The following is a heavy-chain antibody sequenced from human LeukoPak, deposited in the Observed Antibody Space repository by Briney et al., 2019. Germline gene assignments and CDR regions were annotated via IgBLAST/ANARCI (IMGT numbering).Heavy chain of an antibody. Sequence: GGSLRPSCAAAGFTFSSYAMSWVRQAPGKGLEWVSAISGSGGSTYYADSVKGRFTISRDNSKNTLYLQMNSLRAEDTAVYYCAKDRDMITFGGAWGQGTLVTVSS. CDR3: AKDRDMITFGGA. D-gene: IGHD3-16*01. J-gene: IGHJ5*02. V-gene: IGHV3-23*01. CDR1: GFTFSSYA. CDR2: ISGSGGST.